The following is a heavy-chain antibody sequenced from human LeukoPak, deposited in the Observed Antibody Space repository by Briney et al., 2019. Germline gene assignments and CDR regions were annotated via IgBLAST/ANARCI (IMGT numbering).Heavy chain of an antibody. Sequence: SVKVSCKASGGTFSSYTISWVRQAPGQGLEWMGRIIPILGIANYAQKFRGRVTITADKSTSTAYMELSSLRSEDTAVYYCARAKWAVAGSYNWFDPWGQGTLVTVSS. V-gene: IGHV1-69*02. CDR2: IIPILGIA. CDR3: ARAKWAVAGSYNWFDP. CDR1: GGTFSSYT. J-gene: IGHJ5*02. D-gene: IGHD6-19*01.